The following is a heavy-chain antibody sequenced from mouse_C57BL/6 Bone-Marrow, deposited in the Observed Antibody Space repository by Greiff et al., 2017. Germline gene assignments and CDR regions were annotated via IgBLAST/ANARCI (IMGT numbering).Heavy chain of an antibody. D-gene: IGHD1-1*01. J-gene: IGHJ4*01. CDR3: ARSGYYGSSTMDY. V-gene: IGHV1-52*01. Sequence: VQLQQPGAELVRPGSSVKLSCKASGYTFTSYWMHWVKQRPIQGLEWIGNIDPSDSETHYNQKFKDKATLTVDKSSSTAYMQLSSLTSEDSAVYNCARSGYYGSSTMDYWGQGTSVTVSS. CDR2: IDPSDSET. CDR1: GYTFTSYW.